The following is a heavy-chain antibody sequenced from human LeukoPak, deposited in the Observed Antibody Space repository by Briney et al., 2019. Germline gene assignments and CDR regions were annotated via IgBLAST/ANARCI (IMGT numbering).Heavy chain of an antibody. V-gene: IGHV4-59*01. Sequence: SETLSLTCTVSGGSISSYYWSWIRQPPGKGLEWIGYIYYSGSTNYNPSLKSRVTISVDTSKNQFSLKLSSVTAADTAVYYCARGDTSNYDDREYYSYYMDVWGKGTTVIVSS. CDR2: IYYSGST. CDR3: ARGDTSNYDDREYYSYYMDV. D-gene: IGHD4-11*01. J-gene: IGHJ6*03. CDR1: GGSISSYY.